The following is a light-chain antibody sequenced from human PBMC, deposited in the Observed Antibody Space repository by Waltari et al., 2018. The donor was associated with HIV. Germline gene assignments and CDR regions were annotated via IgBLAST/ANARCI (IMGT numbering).Light chain of an antibody. CDR1: SSNIGAGYD. CDR2: GIS. V-gene: IGLV1-40*01. Sequence: QSVLTQPPSVSGAPGQRVTISCPGRSSNIGAGYDVHWYQQLPGTAPNLLIYGISNRPSGVPDRFSGSKSGTSASLAITGLQAEDEADYYCQSYDSSLSGSVFGGGTKLTVL. CDR3: QSYDSSLSGSV. J-gene: IGLJ2*01.